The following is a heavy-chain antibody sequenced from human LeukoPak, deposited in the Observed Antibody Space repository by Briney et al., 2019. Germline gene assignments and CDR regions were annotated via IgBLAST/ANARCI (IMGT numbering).Heavy chain of an antibody. D-gene: IGHD2-2*01. CDR1: GGSISSGGYY. CDR3: AREGPAASTFFYYFMDV. V-gene: IGHV4-30-2*01. Sequence: SQTLSLTCTVSGGSISSGGYYWSWIRQPPGKGLEWIGYIYHSGSTYYNPSLKSRATMSVDTSKNQLSLRLSSVTAADRAVHYCAREGPAASTFFYYFMDVWGKGTTVTVSS. J-gene: IGHJ6*03. CDR2: IYHSGST.